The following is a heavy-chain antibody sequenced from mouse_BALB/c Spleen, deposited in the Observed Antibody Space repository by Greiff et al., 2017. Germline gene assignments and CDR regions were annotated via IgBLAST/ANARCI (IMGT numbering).Heavy chain of an antibody. V-gene: IGHV14-3*02. D-gene: IGHD2-1*01. J-gene: IGHJ3*01. CDR1: GFNIKDTY. CDR3: ARERGYGNYLFAY. CDR2: IDPANGNT. Sequence: VQLQQSGAELVKPGASVKLSCTASGFNIKDTYMHWVKQRPEQGLEWIGRIDPANGNTKYDPKFQGKATITADTSSNTAYLQLSSLTSEDTAVYYCARERGYGNYLFAYWGQGTLVTVSA.